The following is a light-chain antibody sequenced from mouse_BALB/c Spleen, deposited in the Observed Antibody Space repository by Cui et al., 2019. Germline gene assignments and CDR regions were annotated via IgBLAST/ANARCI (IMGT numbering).Light chain of an antibody. CDR3: QQWSSYPLT. J-gene: IGKJ5*01. Sequence: QIVLTQPLAIMSASPGEKVTMTCSASSSVSYMYWYQQKPGSSPRLLIYDTSNLTSGVPVRFSGSGSGTSYSLTISRMEAEDAATYYCQQWSSYPLTFGAGTKLELK. CDR1: SSVSY. CDR2: DTS. V-gene: IGKV4-55*01.